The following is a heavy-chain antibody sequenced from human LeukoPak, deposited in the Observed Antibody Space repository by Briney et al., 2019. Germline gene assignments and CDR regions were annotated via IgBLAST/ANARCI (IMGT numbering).Heavy chain of an antibody. J-gene: IGHJ4*02. CDR2: IYSDGST. CDR3: AKESSGGSGSYRFDY. V-gene: IGHV3-66*01. CDR1: GFTVSSNY. Sequence: GGSLRLSCAASGFTVSSNYMSWVRQAPGKGLEWVSIIYSDGSTYYADSVKGRFTISRDNSKNTLYLQMNSLRAEDTAVYYCAKESSGGSGSYRFDYWGQGTLVTVSS. D-gene: IGHD3-10*01.